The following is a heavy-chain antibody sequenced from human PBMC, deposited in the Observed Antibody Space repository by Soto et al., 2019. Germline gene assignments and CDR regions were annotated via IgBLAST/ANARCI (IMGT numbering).Heavy chain of an antibody. D-gene: IGHD3-10*01. CDR1: GFTVSSNY. J-gene: IGHJ4*02. V-gene: IGHV3-53*01. Sequence: GGSLSLSCAASGFTVSSNYMSWVRQAPGKGLEWVSVIYSGGSTYYADSVRGRFTISRDNVNDTLYLQMNNLRAEDSGLYYCTRGPRPISTGAGAYWGQGTQVTVSS. CDR2: IYSGGST. CDR3: TRGPRPISTGAGAY.